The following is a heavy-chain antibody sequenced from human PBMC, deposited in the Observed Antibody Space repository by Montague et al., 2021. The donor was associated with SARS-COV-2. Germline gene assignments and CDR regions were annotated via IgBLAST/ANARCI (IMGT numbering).Heavy chain of an antibody. Sequence: SETLSLTCTVSGGSISSCYWGWIRQPPGKGLEWIGYIYYSGSTNYNSSLKSRVTISVDTSKNQFSLNLRSVTAADTAVYYCARHYPIGGVRPWGQGTQVTVSS. D-gene: IGHD2-8*02. CDR1: GGSISSCY. J-gene: IGHJ5*02. CDR2: IYYSGST. V-gene: IGHV4-59*08. CDR3: ARHYPIGGVRP.